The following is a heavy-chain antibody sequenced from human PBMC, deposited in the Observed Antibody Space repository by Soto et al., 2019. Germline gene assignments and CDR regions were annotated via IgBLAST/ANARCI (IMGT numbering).Heavy chain of an antibody. V-gene: IGHV4-59*01. CDR2: IYYSGST. J-gene: IGHJ4*02. CDR1: GGSISSYY. CDR3: ARGGGYCSGGSCYSFSPFDY. Sequence: SETLSLTCTVSGGSISSYYWSWIRQPPGKGLEWIGYIYYSGSTNYNPSLKNRVTISVDTSKNQFSLKLSSVTAADTAVYYCARGGGYCSGGSCYSFSPFDYWGQGTLVTVSS. D-gene: IGHD2-15*01.